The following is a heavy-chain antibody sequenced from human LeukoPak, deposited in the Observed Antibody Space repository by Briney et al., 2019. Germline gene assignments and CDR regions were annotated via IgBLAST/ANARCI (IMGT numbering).Heavy chain of an antibody. J-gene: IGHJ6*02. CDR3: ARGLWTGYYGMDV. Sequence: PSETLSLTCAVYGGSFSGYYWSWIRQPPEKGLEWIGEINHSGSTNYNPSLKSRVTISVDTSKNQFSLKLSSVTAADTAVYYCARGLWTGYYGMDVWGQGTTVTVSS. D-gene: IGHD3/OR15-3a*01. V-gene: IGHV4-34*01. CDR2: INHSGST. CDR1: GGSFSGYY.